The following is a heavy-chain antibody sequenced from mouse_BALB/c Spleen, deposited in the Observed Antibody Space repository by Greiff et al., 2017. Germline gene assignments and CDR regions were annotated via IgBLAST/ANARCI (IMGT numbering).Heavy chain of an antibody. J-gene: IGHJ4*01. CDR2: INPGSGGT. Sequence: VQLQQSGAELVRPGTSVKVSCKASGYAFTTYLIEWVKQRPGQGLEWIGVINPGSGGTNYNEKFKGKATLTADKSSSTAYMQLSSLTSDDSAVYFCASLGGYAMDYWGQGTSVTVSS. CDR1: GYAFTTYL. D-gene: IGHD4-1*01. V-gene: IGHV1-54*01. CDR3: ASLGGYAMDY.